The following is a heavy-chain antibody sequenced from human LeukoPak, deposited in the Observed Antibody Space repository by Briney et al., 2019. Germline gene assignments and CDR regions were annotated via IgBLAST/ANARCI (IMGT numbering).Heavy chain of an antibody. D-gene: IGHD3-22*01. CDR3: ACLTTADAFDI. CDR2: INHSGST. V-gene: IGHV4-34*01. CDR1: GGSFSGYY. J-gene: IGHJ3*02. Sequence: SETLSLTCAVYGGSFSGYYWSWIRQPPGKGLEWIGEINHSGSTNYNPSLKSRVTISVDTSENQFSLKVSSVTAADTAVYYCACLTTADAFDIWGQGTMVTVSS.